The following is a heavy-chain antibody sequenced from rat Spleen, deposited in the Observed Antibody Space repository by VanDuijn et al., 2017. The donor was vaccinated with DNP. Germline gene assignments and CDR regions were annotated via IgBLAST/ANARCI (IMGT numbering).Heavy chain of an antibody. D-gene: IGHD2-1*01. J-gene: IGHJ3*01. CDR3: ATQGFGTYHVAWFAY. V-gene: IGHV5-46*01. Sequence: EVQLVESGGGLVQPGRSMKLSCVASGFIFSSFPMAWVRQAPTKGLEWVAAISTGGGNTYYRDSVKGRFSISRDNAKSTLYRQMDSLRSEDTATYYCATQGFGTYHVAWFAYWGQGTLVTVSS. CDR1: GFIFSSFP. CDR2: ISTGGGNT.